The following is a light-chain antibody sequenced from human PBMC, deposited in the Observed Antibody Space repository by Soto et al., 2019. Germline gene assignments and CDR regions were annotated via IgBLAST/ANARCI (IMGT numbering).Light chain of an antibody. CDR3: QQYDTSPWT. V-gene: IGKV1-8*01. CDR1: QGISSY. CDR2: AAS. Sequence: AILMTQSPASLSSSTGDRVTLTCRASQGISSYLAWLQQKQGRPPKLLMSAASTLQSDVPSSCSGSGSGNDFTLTIGCLPSDDVANYYWQQYDTSPWTFGQGTKLEIK. J-gene: IGKJ1*01.